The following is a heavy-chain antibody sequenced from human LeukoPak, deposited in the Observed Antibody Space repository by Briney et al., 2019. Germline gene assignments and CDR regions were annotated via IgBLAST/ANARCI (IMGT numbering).Heavy chain of an antibody. D-gene: IGHD1-1*01. J-gene: IGHJ4*02. Sequence: GGSLRLSCAASGFTFDDYAMHWVRHAPGKGLEWVSLITWDADSTYYADSVKGRFTISRDNSKNSLYLQMNSLRTEDTALYYCAKELRTTGTTGFDYWGQGTLVTVSS. V-gene: IGHV3-43D*03. CDR2: ITWDADST. CDR1: GFTFDDYA. CDR3: AKELRTTGTTGFDY.